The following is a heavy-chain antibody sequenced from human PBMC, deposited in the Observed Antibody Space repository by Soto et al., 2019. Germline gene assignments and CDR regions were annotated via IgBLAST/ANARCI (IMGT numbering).Heavy chain of an antibody. V-gene: IGHV1-58*02. J-gene: IGHJ6*03. CDR3: AASSTSYYYYYMDV. D-gene: IGHD3-10*01. CDR2: IVVGSGNT. Sequence: ASVKVSCKASGFTFTSSAMQWVRQARGQRLEWIGWIVVGSGNTNYAQKFQERVTITRDMSTSTAYMELSSLRSEDTAVYYCAASSTSYYYYYMDVWGKGTTVTVSS. CDR1: GFTFTSSA.